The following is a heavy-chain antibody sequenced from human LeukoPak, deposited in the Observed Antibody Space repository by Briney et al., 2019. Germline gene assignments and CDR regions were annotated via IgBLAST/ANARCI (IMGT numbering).Heavy chain of an antibody. CDR1: GFTFSSYG. D-gene: IGHD6-6*01. Sequence: GGSLRLSCAASGFTFSSYGMHWVRQAPGKGLEWVALISYDESNTFYADSVKGRFTISRDNAKNSLYLQMNSLRAEDTAVYYCARKGSSSGVDVWGKGTTVTVSS. J-gene: IGHJ6*04. CDR3: ARKGSSSGVDV. CDR2: ISYDESNT. V-gene: IGHV3-30*12.